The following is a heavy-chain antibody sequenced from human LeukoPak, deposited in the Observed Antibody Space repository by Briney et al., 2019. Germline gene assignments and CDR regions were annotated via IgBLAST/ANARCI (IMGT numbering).Heavy chain of an antibody. CDR3: AKDLSGYDILTGYYSFDY. CDR2: ISGSGGST. CDR1: GFTFSSYA. Sequence: PGGSLRLSCAASGFTFSSYAMSWVRQAPGKGLEWVSAISGSGGSTYYADSVKGRFTISRDNSKNTLYLQMNSLRAEDTAVYYCAKDLSGYDILTGYYSFDYWGQGTLVTVSS. J-gene: IGHJ4*02. D-gene: IGHD3-9*01. V-gene: IGHV3-23*01.